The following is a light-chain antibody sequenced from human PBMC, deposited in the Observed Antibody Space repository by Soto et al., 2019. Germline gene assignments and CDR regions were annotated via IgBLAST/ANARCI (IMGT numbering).Light chain of an antibody. V-gene: IGKV3-20*01. CDR3: QQYGSSTWT. J-gene: IGKJ1*01. CDR1: QSVSSSY. CDR2: GAS. Sequence: EIVLTQSPGTLSLSPGERATLSCRASQSVSSSYLAWYQQKPGQAPRLLIHGASSRATGIPDRFSGSGSGTDFTLAISRLEPEDFAVYYCQQYGSSTWTFGQGTQVEIK.